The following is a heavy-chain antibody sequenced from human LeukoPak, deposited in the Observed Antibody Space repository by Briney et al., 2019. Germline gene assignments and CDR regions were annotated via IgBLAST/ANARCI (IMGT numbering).Heavy chain of an antibody. Sequence: ASVKVSCKASGYAFTGYYMHWVRQAPGQGLEWMGRINPNSGGTNYAQKFQGRVTMTRDTSISTAYMELSRLRSDDTAVYYCARDQAIFGVVQDDYWGQGTLVTVSS. J-gene: IGHJ4*02. CDR1: GYAFTGYY. D-gene: IGHD3-3*01. V-gene: IGHV1-2*06. CDR2: INPNSGGT. CDR3: ARDQAIFGVVQDDY.